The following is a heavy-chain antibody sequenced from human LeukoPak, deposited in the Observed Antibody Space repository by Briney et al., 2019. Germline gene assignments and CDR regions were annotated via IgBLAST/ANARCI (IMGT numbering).Heavy chain of an antibody. CDR2: INPYSGDT. D-gene: IGHD6-13*01. Sequence: GASVKVSCKASGYTFTGYHIHWVRQAPGQGLEWMGRINPYSGDTNFAQKFQGRVTVTRDTSITTAYMDLSSLTPDDTAVYFCARDQGSLTRSWYTGYWGQGTRVTVSS. J-gene: IGHJ4*02. V-gene: IGHV1-2*06. CDR1: GYTFTGYH. CDR3: ARDQGSLTRSWYTGY.